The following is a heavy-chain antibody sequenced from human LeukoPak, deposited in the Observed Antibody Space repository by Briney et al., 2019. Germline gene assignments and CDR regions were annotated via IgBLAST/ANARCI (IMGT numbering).Heavy chain of an antibody. D-gene: IGHD6-6*01. Sequence: GGSLRDSCAASGFTFNNYWMTWVRQAPGKGLEWVANIKQDGSVKYYVDSVKGRFTISRDNAKNSVYLQMNSLRAEDTAVYYCARIGYSSSSLDYWGQGTLVTVSS. J-gene: IGHJ4*02. CDR1: GFTFNNYW. CDR2: IKQDGSVK. V-gene: IGHV3-7*01. CDR3: ARIGYSSSSLDY.